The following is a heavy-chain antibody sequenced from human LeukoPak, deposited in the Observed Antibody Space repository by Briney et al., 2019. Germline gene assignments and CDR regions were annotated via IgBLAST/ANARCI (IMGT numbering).Heavy chain of an antibody. V-gene: IGHV3-23*01. CDR2: ISGSGGST. CDR3: AKDGSYYDFDY. CDR1: GFTFSSYA. J-gene: IGHJ4*02. Sequence: GGSLRLSCEASGFTFSSYAMSWVRQVPGKGLEWVSSISGSGGSTDYADSVKGRFTISRENSKNTLYLQMNSLRAEGTAVYYCAKDGSYYDFDYWGQGTLVTVSS. D-gene: IGHD1-26*01.